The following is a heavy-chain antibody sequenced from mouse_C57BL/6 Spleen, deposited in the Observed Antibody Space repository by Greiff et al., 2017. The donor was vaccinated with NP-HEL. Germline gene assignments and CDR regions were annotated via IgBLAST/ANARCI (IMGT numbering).Heavy chain of an antibody. CDR1: GFTFSSYA. Sequence: EVKLMESGGGLVKPGGSLKLSCAASGFTFSSYAMSWVRQTPEKRLEWVATISDGGSYTYYPDNVKGRFTISRDNAKDNLYLQMGHLKSEDTALYYCARGRLAGTTWFAYWGQGTLVTVSA. J-gene: IGHJ3*01. CDR2: ISDGGSYT. V-gene: IGHV5-4*03. CDR3: ARGRLAGTTWFAY. D-gene: IGHD4-1*01.